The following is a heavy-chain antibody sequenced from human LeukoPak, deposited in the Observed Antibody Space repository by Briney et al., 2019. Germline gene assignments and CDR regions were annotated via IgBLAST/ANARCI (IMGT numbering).Heavy chain of an antibody. CDR2: IRYDGSNK. Sequence: GGSLRLSCAASGFSFISYGMHWVRQAPGKGLEWVAFIRYDGSNKYYADSVKGRFTISRDNSKNTLYLQMNSLRAEDTAVYYCAKLGIVATMDFDYWGQGTLVTVSS. CDR3: AKLGIVATMDFDY. J-gene: IGHJ4*02. D-gene: IGHD5-12*01. V-gene: IGHV3-30*02. CDR1: GFSFISYG.